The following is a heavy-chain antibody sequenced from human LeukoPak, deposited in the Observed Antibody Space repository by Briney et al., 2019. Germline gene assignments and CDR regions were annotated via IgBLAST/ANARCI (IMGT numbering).Heavy chain of an antibody. D-gene: IGHD3-10*01. CDR1: GFTLSSYA. V-gene: IGHV3-23*01. J-gene: IGHJ4*02. Sequence: GGSLSLSCAASGFTLSSYAMSWVRQAPGKGLEWVSAISGSGGSTYYADSVKGRFTISRDNSKNTLYLQMNSLRAEDTAVYYCAKDYGSYGSGSYYNVFDYWGQGTLVTVSS. CDR3: AKDYGSYGSGSYYNVFDY. CDR2: ISGSGGST.